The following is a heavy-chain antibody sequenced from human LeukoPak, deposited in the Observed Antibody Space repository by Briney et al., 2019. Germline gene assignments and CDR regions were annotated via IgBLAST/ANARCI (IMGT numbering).Heavy chain of an antibody. V-gene: IGHV4-39*07. Sequence: SETLSLTCTVSGGSISSSSQYWGWIRQPPGKGLEWIGNIYYSGSTYYNPSLKSRVTISVDTSKNQFSLKLSSVTAADTAVYYCARGPRPYDSSGYYYYWGQGTLVTVSS. J-gene: IGHJ4*02. CDR3: ARGPRPYDSSGYYYY. CDR2: IYYSGST. CDR1: GGSISSSSQY. D-gene: IGHD3-22*01.